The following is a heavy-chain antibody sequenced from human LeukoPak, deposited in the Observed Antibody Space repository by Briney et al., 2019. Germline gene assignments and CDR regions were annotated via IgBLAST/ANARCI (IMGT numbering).Heavy chain of an antibody. CDR2: ISAYNGNT. V-gene: IGHV1-18*01. D-gene: IGHD3-9*01. Sequence: ASVKVSCKASGYTFTSYGISWVRQAPGQGLAWMGWISAYNGNTNYAQKLQGRVTMTTDTSTSTAYMELRSLRSDDTAVYYCARLGPLRYFDWLLPQQNYYYYYMDVWGKGTTVTVSS. CDR1: GYTFTSYG. J-gene: IGHJ6*03. CDR3: ARLGPLRYFDWLLPQQNYYYYYMDV.